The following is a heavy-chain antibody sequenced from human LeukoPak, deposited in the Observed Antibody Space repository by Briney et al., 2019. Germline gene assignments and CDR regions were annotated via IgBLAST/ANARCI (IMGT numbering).Heavy chain of an antibody. CDR2: ISVHNGNT. D-gene: IGHD3-3*01. Sequence: ASVKVSCKASGYTFTTYGISWVRQAPGQGLEWIGCISVHNGNTNYAQKFQGRVTITADKSTSTAYMELSSLRSEDTAVYYCARSDHGYFDYWGQGTLVTVSS. CDR3: ARSDHGYFDY. CDR1: GYTFTTYG. J-gene: IGHJ4*02. V-gene: IGHV1-18*01.